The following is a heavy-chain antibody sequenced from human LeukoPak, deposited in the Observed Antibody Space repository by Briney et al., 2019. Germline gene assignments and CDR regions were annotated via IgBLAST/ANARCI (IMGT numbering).Heavy chain of an antibody. Sequence: GGSLRLSCAASGFTFSSYDMHWVRQAPGKGLEGVTFIRYDGSNKYYADSVKGRFTISKDNSKNTLYLQMNSLRAHDTAIYYLAKDPQWLVLDYWGQGTRVTVSS. V-gene: IGHV3-30*02. D-gene: IGHD6-19*01. CDR2: IRYDGSNK. J-gene: IGHJ4*02. CDR3: AKDPQWLVLDY. CDR1: GFTFSSYD.